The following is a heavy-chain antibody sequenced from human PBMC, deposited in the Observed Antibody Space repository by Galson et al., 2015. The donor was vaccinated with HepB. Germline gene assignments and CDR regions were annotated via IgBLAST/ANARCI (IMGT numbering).Heavy chain of an antibody. J-gene: IGHJ4*02. V-gene: IGHV5-51*03. CDR3: ARMLVQGSSTSCFGH. Sequence: QSGAEVKKPGESLKISCKGSGYSFTTYWIGWVRQMPGKGLEWMGIIYPGDSDTRYSPSSQGQVTISADKSISTAYLQWSSLKASDTAMYYCARMLVQGSSTSCFGHWGQGTLVTVSS. D-gene: IGHD2-2*01. CDR1: GYSFTTYW. CDR2: IYPGDSDT.